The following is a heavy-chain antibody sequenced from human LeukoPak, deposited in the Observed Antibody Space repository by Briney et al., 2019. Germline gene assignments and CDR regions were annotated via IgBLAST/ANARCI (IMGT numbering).Heavy chain of an antibody. J-gene: IGHJ3*02. V-gene: IGHV3-7*01. Sequence: GGSLRLSCAASGFTFSNYWMSWVRQAPGKGLEWVANIKQDGSEKHYVDSVKGRFTISRDNAKNSLYLQMNSLRVEDTAVYYCASSMVYAFDIWGQGTMVTVSS. D-gene: IGHD2-8*01. CDR2: IKQDGSEK. CDR3: ASSMVYAFDI. CDR1: GFTFSNYW.